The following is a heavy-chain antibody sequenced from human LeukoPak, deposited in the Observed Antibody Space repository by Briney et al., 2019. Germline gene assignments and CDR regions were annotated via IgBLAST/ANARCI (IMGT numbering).Heavy chain of an antibody. Sequence: PGRSLRLSCAASGFTFDDYAMHWVRQAPGKGLEWVSGNSWNSGSIGYADSVKGRFTISRDNAKNSLYLQMNSLRAEDTALYYCAKEGYYYDSSGYSPGYFDYWGQGTLVTVSS. J-gene: IGHJ4*02. V-gene: IGHV3-9*01. CDR3: AKEGYYYDSSGYSPGYFDY. CDR1: GFTFDDYA. D-gene: IGHD3-22*01. CDR2: NSWNSGSI.